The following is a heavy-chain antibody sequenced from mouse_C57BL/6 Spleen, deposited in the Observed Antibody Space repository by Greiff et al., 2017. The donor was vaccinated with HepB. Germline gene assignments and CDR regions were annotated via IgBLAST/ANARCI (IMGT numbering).Heavy chain of an antibody. CDR3: ARRRASYGSSDGYYAMDY. V-gene: IGHV1-54*01. CDR1: GYAFTNYL. Sequence: QVQLQQSGAELVRPGTSVKVSCKASGYAFTNYLIEWVKQRPGQGLEWIGVINPGSGGTNYNEKFKGKATLTADKSSSTAYMQLSSLTSEDSAVYFCARRRASYGSSDGYYAMDYWGQGTSVTVSS. D-gene: IGHD1-1*01. CDR2: INPGSGGT. J-gene: IGHJ4*01.